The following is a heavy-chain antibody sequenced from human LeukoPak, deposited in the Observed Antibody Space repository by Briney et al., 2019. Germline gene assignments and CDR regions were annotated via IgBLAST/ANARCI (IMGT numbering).Heavy chain of an antibody. Sequence: ASVKVSCKASGYTFTGYYMHWVRQAPGQGLEWMGWINPNSGGTNYAQKFQSRVTMTRDTSISTAYMELSRLRSDDTAVYYCASGGTIFGVVSHFDYWGQGTLVTVSS. V-gene: IGHV1-2*02. J-gene: IGHJ4*02. CDR3: ASGGTIFGVVSHFDY. CDR1: GYTFTGYY. CDR2: INPNSGGT. D-gene: IGHD3-3*01.